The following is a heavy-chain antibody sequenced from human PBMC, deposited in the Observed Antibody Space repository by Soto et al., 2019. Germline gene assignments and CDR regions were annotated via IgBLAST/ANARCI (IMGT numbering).Heavy chain of an antibody. Sequence: SLRLSCAASGFTFDDYAMHWVRQAPGKGLEWVSGISWNSGSIGYADSVKGRFTISRDNAKNSLYLQMNSLRAEDTALYYCAKDTEGIAVANFDYWGQGTLVTVSS. CDR3: AKDTEGIAVANFDY. D-gene: IGHD6-19*01. J-gene: IGHJ4*02. CDR1: GFTFDDYA. V-gene: IGHV3-9*01. CDR2: ISWNSGSI.